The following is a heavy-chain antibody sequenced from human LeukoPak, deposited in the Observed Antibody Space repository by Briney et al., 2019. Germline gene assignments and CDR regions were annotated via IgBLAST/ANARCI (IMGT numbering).Heavy chain of an antibody. J-gene: IGHJ5*02. Sequence: SVKVSCKASGGTFSSYAISWVRQAPGQGLEWMGGIIPIFGTANYAQKFQGRVTITADESPSTAYMELSSLRSEDTAVYYCARGLGCSSTSCPPNWFDPWGQGTLVTVSS. D-gene: IGHD2-2*01. V-gene: IGHV1-69*13. CDR2: IIPIFGTA. CDR3: ARGLGCSSTSCPPNWFDP. CDR1: GGTFSSYA.